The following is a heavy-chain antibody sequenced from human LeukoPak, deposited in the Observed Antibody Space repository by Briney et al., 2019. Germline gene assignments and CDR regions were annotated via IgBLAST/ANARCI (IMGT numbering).Heavy chain of an antibody. CDR3: ARGDPQYYYDSMYNWFDP. D-gene: IGHD3-22*01. Sequence: SETLSLTCTVSGGSISSYYWSWIRQPPGKGLEWIGYIYCSGSTNYNPSLKSRVTISVDTSKNQFSLKLSSVTAADTAVYYCARGDPQYYYDSMYNWFDPWGQGTLVTVSS. J-gene: IGHJ5*02. CDR2: IYCSGST. V-gene: IGHV4-59*01. CDR1: GGSISSYY.